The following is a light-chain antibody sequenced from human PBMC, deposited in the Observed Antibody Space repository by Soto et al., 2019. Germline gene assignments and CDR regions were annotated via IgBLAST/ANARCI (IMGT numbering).Light chain of an antibody. CDR3: GSWDSSLSAYV. V-gene: IGLV1-51*01. CDR2: DDN. Sequence: QPVLTQPPSVSAAPGQKVTISCSGSSSNIGGNSVSWYQQLPGTAPKLLIYDDNKRPSGIPDRFSGSKSGTPATLGITGFQTGDEADYYCGSWDSSLSAYVFGTGTKVTVL. J-gene: IGLJ1*01. CDR1: SSNIGGNS.